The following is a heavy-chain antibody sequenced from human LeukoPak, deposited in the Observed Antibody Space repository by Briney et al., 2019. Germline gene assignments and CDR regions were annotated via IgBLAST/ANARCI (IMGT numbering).Heavy chain of an antibody. CDR2: ISGSGIST. CDR3: AREGIAVAGTGFDY. CDR1: GFTFSSYG. D-gene: IGHD6-19*01. V-gene: IGHV3-23*01. J-gene: IGHJ4*02. Sequence: GGSLRLSCVASGFTFSSYGMSWVRQAPGKGLEWVSAISGSGISTYYADSVKGRFTISRDNSKNTLYLQMNSLRAEDTAVYYCAREGIAVAGTGFDYWGQGTLVTVSS.